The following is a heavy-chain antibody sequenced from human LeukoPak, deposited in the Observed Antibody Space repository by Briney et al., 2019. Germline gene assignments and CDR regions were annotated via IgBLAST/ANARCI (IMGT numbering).Heavy chain of an antibody. CDR2: IYYSGNT. CDR1: GGSISSYY. CDR3: ARRARATAGGDYFDY. J-gene: IGHJ4*02. D-gene: IGHD6-13*01. V-gene: IGHV4-59*08. Sequence: SETLSLTCTVSGGSISSYYWTWIRQPPGKGLEWIGYIYYSGNTNYNPSLKSRVTISLDTSRNQFSLKLSSVAAADTAVYYCARRARATAGGDYFDYWGQGTLVTVSS.